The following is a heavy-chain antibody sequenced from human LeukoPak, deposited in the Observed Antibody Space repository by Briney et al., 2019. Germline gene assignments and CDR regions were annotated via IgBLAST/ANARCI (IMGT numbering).Heavy chain of an antibody. V-gene: IGHV3-73*01. CDR3: LGGGGSGSYLFDY. CDR1: GFTFSGSA. Sequence: GGSLRLSCAASGFTFSGSAMHWVRQASGKGLGWVGRIRSKANSYATAYAASVKGRFTISRDDSKNTAYLQMNSLKTEDTAVYYCLGGGGSGSYLFDYWGQGTLVTVSS. D-gene: IGHD3-10*01. CDR2: IRSKANSYAT. J-gene: IGHJ4*02.